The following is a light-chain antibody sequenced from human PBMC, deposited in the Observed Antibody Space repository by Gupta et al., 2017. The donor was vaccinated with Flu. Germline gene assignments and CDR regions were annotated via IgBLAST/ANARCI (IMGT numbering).Light chain of an antibody. J-gene: IGKJ2*01. CDR3: HQDKDWLT. Sequence: EIVMTQSPVILSVSPGERATRSCRASQNIGTNLAWYQLKPGQAPRLIIHGASNRHTDVPDRFSGSGYGKEFTLTSRRRQYEDFAVYYGHQDKDWLTFGQGTKLEN. CDR2: GAS. V-gene: IGKV3-15*01. CDR1: QNIGTN.